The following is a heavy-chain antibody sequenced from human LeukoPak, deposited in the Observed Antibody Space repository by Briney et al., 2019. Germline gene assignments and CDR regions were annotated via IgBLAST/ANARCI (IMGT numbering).Heavy chain of an antibody. Sequence: VGSLRLSCSASGFTFISCVLYWVRQAPGKGLEYVSAISRNGGSTYYADSVKDRLTISTDNSKNTLYLQMSSLRAEDTAVYYCVKDRGGYCNGGSCYSDAFHIWGQGTMVTVSS. V-gene: IGHV3-64D*06. CDR2: ISRNGGST. CDR1: GFTFISCV. J-gene: IGHJ3*02. D-gene: IGHD2-15*01. CDR3: VKDRGGYCNGGSCYSDAFHI.